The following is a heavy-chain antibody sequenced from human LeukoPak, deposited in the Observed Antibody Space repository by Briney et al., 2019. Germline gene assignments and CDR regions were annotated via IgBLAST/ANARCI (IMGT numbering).Heavy chain of an antibody. D-gene: IGHD3-22*01. CDR1: GYTFTSYY. CDR2: INPSAGST. Sequence: ASVKVSCKASGYTFTSYYMHWVRQAPGQGLEWVGIINPSAGSTSYAQNFQGRVTMTTDTSTSTAYMELRSLRSDDTAVYYCASGSGSQDYWGQGTLVTVSS. CDR3: ASGSGSQDY. J-gene: IGHJ4*02. V-gene: IGHV1-46*01.